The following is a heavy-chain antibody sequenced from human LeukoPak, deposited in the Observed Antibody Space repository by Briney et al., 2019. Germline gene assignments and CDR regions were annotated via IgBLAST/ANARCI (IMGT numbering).Heavy chain of an antibody. CDR3: ARATYYYGSGSYRVEYYFDY. V-gene: IGHV5-51*01. D-gene: IGHD3-10*01. J-gene: IGHJ4*02. CDR2: IYPGDSDT. Sequence: GESLKISCKGSGYSFTSYWIGWVRQMPGKGLEWMGIIYPGDSDTRYSPSFQGQVTISADKSISTAYLQWSSLKASDTAMYYCARATYYYGSGSYRVEYYFDYWGQGTLVTVSS. CDR1: GYSFTSYW.